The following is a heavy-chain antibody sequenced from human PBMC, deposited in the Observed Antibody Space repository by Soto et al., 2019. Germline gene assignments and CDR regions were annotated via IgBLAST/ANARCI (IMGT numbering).Heavy chain of an antibody. D-gene: IGHD3-9*01. J-gene: IGHJ4*02. V-gene: IGHV1-3*01. CDR3: ARVRNILTGYTFDY. CDR2: INAGNGNT. Sequence: ASVKVSCKASGYTFTSYAMHWVRQAPRQRLEWMGWINAGNGNTKYSQKFQGRVTITRDTSASTACMELSSLRSEDTAVYYCARVRNILTGYTFDYWGQGTLVTVSS. CDR1: GYTFTSYA.